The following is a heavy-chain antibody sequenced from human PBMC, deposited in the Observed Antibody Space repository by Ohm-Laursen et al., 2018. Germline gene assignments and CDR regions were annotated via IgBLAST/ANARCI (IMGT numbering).Heavy chain of an antibody. V-gene: IGHV3-7*01. CDR3: ARGTLGGSDY. CDR1: GFIFSSYC. Sequence: SLRLSCAASGFIFSSYCMTWVRQAPGKGLEWVAHINQGGSDKYSVGSVRGRFTISRDNARDSLYLQMDNVRSEDAGVYYCARGTLGGSDYWGQGTLVTVSS. J-gene: IGHJ4*02. CDR2: INQGGSDK. D-gene: IGHD3-16*01.